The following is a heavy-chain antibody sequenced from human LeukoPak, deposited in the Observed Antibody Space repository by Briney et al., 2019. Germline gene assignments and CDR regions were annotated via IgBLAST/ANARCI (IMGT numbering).Heavy chain of an antibody. CDR1: GFTFSSYA. D-gene: IGHD4-17*01. Sequence: PGGSLRLSCAASGFTFSSYAMSWVRQAPGKGLEWVSAISGSGGSTYYADSVKGRFTISRDNSKDTLHLQMNSLRAEDTAVYYCAKHATVTTNHFDYWGQGTLVTVSS. CDR3: AKHATVTTNHFDY. V-gene: IGHV3-23*01. J-gene: IGHJ4*02. CDR2: ISGSGGST.